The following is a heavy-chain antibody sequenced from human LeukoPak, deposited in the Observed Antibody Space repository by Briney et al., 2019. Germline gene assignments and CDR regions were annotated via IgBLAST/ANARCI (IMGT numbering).Heavy chain of an antibody. J-gene: IGHJ4*02. D-gene: IGHD2/OR15-2a*01. Sequence: GGSLRLSCAASGFTFSSYAMSWVRQAPGKGLEWVSAISGGGGSTYHANSVKGRFTISRDNSKNTLYLQMNSLRAEDTAVYYCAREGPRGNSQFDYWGQGTLVTVSS. CDR3: AREGPRGNSQFDY. V-gene: IGHV3-23*01. CDR1: GFTFSSYA. CDR2: ISGGGGST.